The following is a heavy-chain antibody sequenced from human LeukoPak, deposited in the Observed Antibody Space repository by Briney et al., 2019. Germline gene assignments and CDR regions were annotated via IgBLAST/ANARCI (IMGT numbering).Heavy chain of an antibody. V-gene: IGHV1-46*01. D-gene: IGHD3-22*01. CDR1: GHTFTTYY. J-gene: IGHJ4*02. Sequence: GASVKVSCKASGHTFTTYYIHWVRQAPGQGLEWMGIINPSDGSTTYAQKFQGRVTMTRDTSTSTVYMELSSLRSEDTAVYYCARAAYYYDSSGSNSLDYWGQGTLVTVSS. CDR3: ARAAYYYDSSGSNSLDY. CDR2: INPSDGST.